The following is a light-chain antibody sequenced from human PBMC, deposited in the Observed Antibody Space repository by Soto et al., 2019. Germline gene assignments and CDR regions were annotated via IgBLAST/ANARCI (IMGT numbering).Light chain of an antibody. CDR2: DVT. CDR3: SSYPTRSTLNWV. CDR1: SGDVGGYNY. Sequence: QSVLTQPASVSGSPGQSITISCTGTSGDVGGYNYVSWYQQHPGKAPKLMIYDVTNRHSGVSNRFSGSKSGNTASLSISGLQAEDEADYYCSSYPTRSTLNWVFVGGTQVNVL. V-gene: IGLV2-14*03. J-gene: IGLJ3*02.